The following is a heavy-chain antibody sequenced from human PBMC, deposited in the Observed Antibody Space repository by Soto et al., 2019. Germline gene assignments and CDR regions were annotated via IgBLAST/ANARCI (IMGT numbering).Heavy chain of an antibody. V-gene: IGHV1-69*01. Sequence: QVQLVQSGAEVKKPGSSVKVSCKASGGTFSSYAISWVRQAPGQGLEWMGGIIPIFGTANYAQKFQGRVTITADESTSTAYMELSSLRSEDTAVYYCASDPAASYDFWSGYGMDVWGQGTTVTVSS. D-gene: IGHD3-3*01. CDR1: GGTFSSYA. CDR3: ASDPAASYDFWSGYGMDV. J-gene: IGHJ6*02. CDR2: IIPIFGTA.